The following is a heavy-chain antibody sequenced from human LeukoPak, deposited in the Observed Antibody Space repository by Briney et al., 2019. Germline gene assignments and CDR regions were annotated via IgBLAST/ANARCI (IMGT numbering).Heavy chain of an antibody. V-gene: IGHV3-23*01. Sequence: GGSLRLSCAASGFTFSSYAMSWVRQAPGKGLEWVSAISGSGGSTYYADSVKGRFTISRDNSKNTLYPQMNSLRAEDTAVYYCAKVARGVDYYYYYMDVWGKGTTVTVSS. CDR3: AKVARGVDYYYYYMDV. D-gene: IGHD2-21*01. CDR1: GFTFSSYA. CDR2: ISGSGGST. J-gene: IGHJ6*03.